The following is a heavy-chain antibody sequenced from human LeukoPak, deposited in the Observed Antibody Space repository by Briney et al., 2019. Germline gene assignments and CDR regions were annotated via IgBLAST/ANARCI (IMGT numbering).Heavy chain of an antibody. V-gene: IGHV3-33*06. J-gene: IGHJ4*02. Sequence: GGSLRLSCAASGFRFSSFGMHWVRQAPGKGLDWVAVIWSDSSYIYYADSVKGRFTISRDNSKNTLYLQMNSLRAEDTAVYYRAKDAQRGFDYSNSLEHWGQGSLVTVSS. D-gene: IGHD4-11*01. CDR2: IWSDSSYI. CDR1: GFRFSSFG. CDR3: AKDAQRGFDYSNSLEH.